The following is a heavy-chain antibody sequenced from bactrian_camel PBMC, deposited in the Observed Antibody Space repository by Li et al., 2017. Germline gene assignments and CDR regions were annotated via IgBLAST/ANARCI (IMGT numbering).Heavy chain of an antibody. CDR3: AVEVPCMGWSMPAPKASDFGH. D-gene: IGHD3*01. CDR2: IFSAGGST. V-gene: IGHV3S1*01. Sequence: VQLVESGGGSVQPGGSLRMSCVSSGYKYDSWSGSCMAWFRQLPGKVREAVASIFSAGGSTYYADSVQGRFTISQNNAKDTVYLQMDSLKFEDTAVYYCAVEVPCMGWSMPAPKASDFGHWGQGTQVTVS. CDR1: GYKYDSWSGSC. J-gene: IGHJ6*01.